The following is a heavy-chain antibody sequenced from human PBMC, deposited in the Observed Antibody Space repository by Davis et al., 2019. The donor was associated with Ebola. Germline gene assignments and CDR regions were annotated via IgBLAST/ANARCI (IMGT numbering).Heavy chain of an antibody. CDR2: INPSGGST. D-gene: IGHD3-3*01. J-gene: IGHJ6*02. CDR1: GYTFTSYY. CDR3: ARALSTTYDFWSGYYKPPYGMDV. Sequence: ASVKVSCKASGYTFTSYYMHWVRQAPGQGLEWMGIINPSGGSTSYAQKFQGRVTMTRDTSTSTVYMELSSLRSEDTAVYYCARALSTTYDFWSGYYKPPYGMDVWGQGTTVTVSS. V-gene: IGHV1-46*01.